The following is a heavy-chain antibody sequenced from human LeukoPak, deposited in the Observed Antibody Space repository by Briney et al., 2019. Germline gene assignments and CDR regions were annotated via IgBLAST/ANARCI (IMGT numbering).Heavy chain of an antibody. Sequence: GGSLRLSCAASGFSLSGYWMTWVRQAPGKGLEWVARLHADGVEQNYVDSVTGRFTMSRDNAKNSLDLQMNSLRDEDTAVYYCARGGYSFDYLGQGTLVAVSS. CDR3: ARGGYSFDY. D-gene: IGHD5-18*01. CDR2: LHADGVEQ. V-gene: IGHV3-7*01. J-gene: IGHJ4*02. CDR1: GFSLSGYW.